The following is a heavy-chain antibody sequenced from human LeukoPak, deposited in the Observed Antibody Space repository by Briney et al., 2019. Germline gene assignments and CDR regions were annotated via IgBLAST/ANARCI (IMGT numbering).Heavy chain of an antibody. V-gene: IGHV1-8*01. CDR2: MNPKSGNT. CDR1: GYTSTSYD. D-gene: IGHD4-17*01. CDR3: ARMRGDYGDYGWFDL. J-gene: IGHJ5*02. Sequence: ASVKVSCKASGYTSTSYDINWVRQATGQGLEWMGWMNPKSGNTGYAQKFQGRVTMTRNTSISTAYMELSSLRSEDTAVYYCARMRGDYGDYGWFDLWGQGTLVTVSS.